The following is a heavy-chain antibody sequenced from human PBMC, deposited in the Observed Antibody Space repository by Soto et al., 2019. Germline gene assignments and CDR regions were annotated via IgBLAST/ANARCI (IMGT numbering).Heavy chain of an antibody. D-gene: IGHD3-22*01. CDR3: AESSGAPYYYYGMDV. CDR1: GFTFTSSA. Sequence: SVKVSCKASGFTFTSSAVQWVRQARGQRLEWKGWIVVGSGNTNYAQKFQERVTITRDMSTSTAYMELSSLRSEDTAVYYCAESSGAPYYYYGMDVWGQGTTVTVSS. V-gene: IGHV1-58*01. CDR2: IVVGSGNT. J-gene: IGHJ6*02.